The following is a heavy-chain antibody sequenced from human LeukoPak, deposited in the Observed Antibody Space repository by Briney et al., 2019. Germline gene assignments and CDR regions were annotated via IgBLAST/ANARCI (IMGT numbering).Heavy chain of an antibody. Sequence: CXXSGFIFNNYGMHWVRQAPGKGLEWVAVISSDGTNPYYADSVQGRFTISRDNSKNTLYVQVNRLTVEDTGVYYCAXXNXXGXNDYWGXGTLVTVSS. D-gene: IGHD1-1*01. V-gene: IGHV3-30*03. J-gene: IGHJ4*02. CDR2: ISSDGTNP. CDR1: GFIFNNYG. CDR3: AXXNXXGXNDY.